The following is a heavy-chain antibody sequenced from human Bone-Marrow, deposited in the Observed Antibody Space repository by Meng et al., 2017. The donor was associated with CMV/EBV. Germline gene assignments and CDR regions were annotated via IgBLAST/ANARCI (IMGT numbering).Heavy chain of an antibody. CDR3: VMARLGIRFDN. CDR1: GFTFSNAW. Sequence: GESLKISCAASGFTFSNAWMSWVRQAPGKGLEWVCRMNSKTDGGTTDYAEPVKGRFTISRYDSKNTLYLQMNSLKTEDTAVYYCVMARLGIRFDNWGQGTLVTVSS. D-gene: IGHD1-14*01. V-gene: IGHV3-15*01. CDR2: MNSKTDGGTT. J-gene: IGHJ4*02.